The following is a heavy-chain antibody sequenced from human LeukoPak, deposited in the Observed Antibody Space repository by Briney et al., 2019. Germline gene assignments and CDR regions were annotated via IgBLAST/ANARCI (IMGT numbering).Heavy chain of an antibody. D-gene: IGHD3-10*01. J-gene: IGHJ4*02. Sequence: GGSLRLSCAASGFSFSSYAMGWVRQAPGKGLEWVSAISGSGGSTHYADSVKGRFTISRDNSKNTLYLQMNSLRAEDTAVYYCAKAPTYYYGSGSYSVLDYWGQGTLVTVSS. CDR2: ISGSGGST. V-gene: IGHV3-23*01. CDR1: GFSFSSYA. CDR3: AKAPTYYYGSGSYSVLDY.